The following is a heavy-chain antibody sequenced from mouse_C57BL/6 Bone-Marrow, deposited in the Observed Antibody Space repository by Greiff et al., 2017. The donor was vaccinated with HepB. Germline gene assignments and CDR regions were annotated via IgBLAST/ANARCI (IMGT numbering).Heavy chain of an antibody. J-gene: IGHJ3*01. V-gene: IGHV1-59*01. CDR2: IDPSDSYT. Sequence: QVQLQQPGAELVRPGTSVKLSCKASGYTFTSYWMHWVKQRPGQGLEWIGVIDPSDSYTNYNQKFKGKATLTVDTSSSTAYMQLSSLTSEDSAVYYCASQAKRFAYWGQGTLVTVSA. CDR3: ASQAKRFAY. D-gene: IGHD1-1*01. CDR1: GYTFTSYW.